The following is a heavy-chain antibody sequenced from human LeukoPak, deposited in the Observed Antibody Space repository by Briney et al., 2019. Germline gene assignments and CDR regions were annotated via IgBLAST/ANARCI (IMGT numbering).Heavy chain of an antibody. CDR1: GFTFSTYG. CDR3: AKDTRGYSYGYSPDY. CDR2: IRYDESNK. J-gene: IGHJ4*02. D-gene: IGHD5-18*01. V-gene: IGHV3-30*02. Sequence: GGSLRLSCAASGFTFSTYGMHWVRQAAGKGLEWVAFIRYDESNKYYTDSVKGRLTISRDNSKNTLYLQMNSLRAEDTAVYYCAKDTRGYSYGYSPDYWGQGTLVTVSS.